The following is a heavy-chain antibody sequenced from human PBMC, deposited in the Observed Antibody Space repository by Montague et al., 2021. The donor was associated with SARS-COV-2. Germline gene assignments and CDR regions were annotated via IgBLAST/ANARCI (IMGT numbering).Heavy chain of an antibody. CDR2: ISTSVDYT. CDR3: AKDREMDYSADY. V-gene: IGHV3-23*01. D-gene: IGHD5-24*01. J-gene: IGHJ4*02. Sequence: SLRLSCAASGFIFRHYAMSWVRQAPGKGLEWVSGISTSVDYTYXXXSXKGRFTISRDNSRNTLYLQLNSLRAEDTAIYYCAKDREMDYSADYWGQGTLVTVSS. CDR1: GFIFRHYA.